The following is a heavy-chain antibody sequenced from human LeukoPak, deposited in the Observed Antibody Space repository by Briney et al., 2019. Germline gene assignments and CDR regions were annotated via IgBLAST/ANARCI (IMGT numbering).Heavy chain of an antibody. CDR1: GFTFSNYA. Sequence: GGSLRLSCAVSGFTFSNYAMSWVRLAPGKGLEWVAVISYDGSNKYYADSVKGRFTISRDNSKNTLYLQMNSLRAEDTAVYYCARDRSVGYYFDYWGQGTLVTVSS. V-gene: IGHV3-30-3*01. D-gene: IGHD1-26*01. CDR2: ISYDGSNK. J-gene: IGHJ4*02. CDR3: ARDRSVGYYFDY.